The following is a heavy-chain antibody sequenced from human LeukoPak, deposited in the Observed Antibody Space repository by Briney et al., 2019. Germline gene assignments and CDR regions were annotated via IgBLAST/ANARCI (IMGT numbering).Heavy chain of an antibody. J-gene: IGHJ6*02. CDR1: GYTFTSYD. CDR2: MNPNSGNT. D-gene: IGHD6-19*01. CDR3: ARAVAGTSLFGYYYYGMDV. V-gene: IGHV1-8*01. Sequence: ASVKVSCKASGYTFTSYDINWVRQATGQGLGWMGWMNPNSGNTGYAQKFQGRVTMTRNTSISTAYMELSSLRSEDTAVYYCARAVAGTSLFGYYYYGMDVWGQGTTVTVSS.